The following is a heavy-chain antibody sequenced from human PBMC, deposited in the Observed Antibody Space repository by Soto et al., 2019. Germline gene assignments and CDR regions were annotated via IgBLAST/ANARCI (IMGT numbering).Heavy chain of an antibody. V-gene: IGHV4-31*03. J-gene: IGHJ4*02. Sequence: QVQLQESGPGLVKPSQTLSLTCTVSGGSISSGGTGSYWTWIRQLPGKGLEWIGYIYYTGNTYYNRSLKSRPTISIDTSENQFSLTLTSVTAADTAVYFCASGHDAYKVRYWGQGTLVTVSS. CDR3: ASGHDAYKVRY. CDR1: GGSISSGGTGSY. D-gene: IGHD1-1*01. CDR2: IYYTGNT.